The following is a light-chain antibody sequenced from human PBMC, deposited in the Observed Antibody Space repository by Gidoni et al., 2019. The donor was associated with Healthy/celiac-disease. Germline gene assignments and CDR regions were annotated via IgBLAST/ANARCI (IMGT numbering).Light chain of an antibody. CDR3: GTWDSSLSGVV. Sequence: QSVLTQPPSVSAAPGQKVTISCSGSSSNIGNNYVSWYQQLPGPAPKLLIYDHNKRPSGIPDRFTGSKSGTSATLGITGRQTGDEADYYCGTWDSSLSGVVFGGGTKLTVL. V-gene: IGLV1-51*01. CDR1: SSNIGNNY. J-gene: IGLJ2*01. CDR2: DHN.